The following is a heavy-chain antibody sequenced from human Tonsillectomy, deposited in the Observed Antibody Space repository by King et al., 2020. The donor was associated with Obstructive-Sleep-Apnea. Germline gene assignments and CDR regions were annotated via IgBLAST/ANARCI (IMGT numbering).Heavy chain of an antibody. CDR3: ARLRGGSSWYSHFDY. D-gene: IGHD6-13*01. Sequence: QLQESGPGLVKPSETLSLTCTVSGDSITSSSYWGWGRQPPGKGLEWIGTIYYSGSTYYNPSLKSRVTISVDTSNNQFSLNLTSLTAAATAKYYCARLRGGSSWYSHFDYWGQGALVTVSS. CDR1: GDSITSSSY. J-gene: IGHJ4*02. CDR2: IYYSGST. V-gene: IGHV4-39*07.